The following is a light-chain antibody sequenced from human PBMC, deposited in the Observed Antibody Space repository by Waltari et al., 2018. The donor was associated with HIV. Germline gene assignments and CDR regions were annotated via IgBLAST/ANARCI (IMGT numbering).Light chain of an antibody. CDR1: QSITRS. J-gene: IGKJ2*01. Sequence: DIQMTQSPSTLSASVGDRVSLTCRSSQSITRSLAWYQQKPGKVPKLLIFEASTLERGVPSRVSGRGSGTEFTLTINGLQPDDFANYYCQHYNKTFGQGTKVEIK. CDR2: EAS. V-gene: IGKV1-5*01. CDR3: QHYNKT.